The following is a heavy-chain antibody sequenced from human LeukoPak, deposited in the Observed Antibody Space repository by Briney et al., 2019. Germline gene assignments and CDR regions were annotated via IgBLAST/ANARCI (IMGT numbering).Heavy chain of an antibody. CDR2: ITYDGYYK. D-gene: IGHD3-10*01. J-gene: IGHJ4*02. V-gene: IGHV3-30*03. CDR3: ARVLSPVVRASPMGY. CDR1: GFTFTSYG. Sequence: PGTSLRLFCAASGFTFTSYGMHWVRQAPGKGLEWVALITYDGYYKYYSDSVKGRFTISSDTSKNTMYLQMNSLRAEDTAVYYCARVLSPVVRASPMGYWGQGTLVTVSS.